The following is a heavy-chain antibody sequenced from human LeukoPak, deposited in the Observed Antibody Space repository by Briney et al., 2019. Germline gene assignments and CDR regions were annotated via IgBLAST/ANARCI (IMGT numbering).Heavy chain of an antibody. V-gene: IGHV3-64*01. CDR1: GFTVSTNY. Sequence: GGSLRLSCAASGFTVSTNYMSWVRQTPGKGLEYVSAISSNGGSTYYANSVKGRFTISRDNSKNTLYLQMGSLRAEDLAVYYCARGRIRAVRLYWGQGTLVTVSS. J-gene: IGHJ4*02. D-gene: IGHD2-15*01. CDR2: ISSNGGST. CDR3: ARGRIRAVRLY.